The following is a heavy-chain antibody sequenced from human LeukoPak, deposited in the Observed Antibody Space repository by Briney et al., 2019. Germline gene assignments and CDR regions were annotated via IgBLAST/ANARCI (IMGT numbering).Heavy chain of an antibody. V-gene: IGHV5-51*01. J-gene: IGHJ6*02. D-gene: IGHD2-15*01. CDR2: IYPCDSDT. CDR1: GCRFTSYW. CDR3: ARRCSGGSCYNYGMDV. Sequence: GGALEISFKGSGCRFTSYWIGWGRPMPGKGVGGMGIIYPCDSDTRYTPSFQGQVTISADKSISTAYLQWSSLKASDTAMYYCARRCSGGSCYNYGMDVWGQGTTVTVSS.